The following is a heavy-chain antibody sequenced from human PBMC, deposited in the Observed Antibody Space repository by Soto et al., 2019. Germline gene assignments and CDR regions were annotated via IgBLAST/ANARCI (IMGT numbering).Heavy chain of an antibody. CDR2: TYSGGKT. J-gene: IGHJ6*02. V-gene: IGHV3-53*01. CDR3: TRDAPGERPYYFYYYGMDV. CDR1: GLSVSTNL. Sequence: PGGSLRLSCAASGLSVSTNLMSWVRQAPGKGLEWLAVTYSGGKTFYADSVKGRFTISKDNSKNTLSLQMNSLRAEDTAVYYCTRDAPGERPYYFYYYGMDVWGQGTTVTVSS.